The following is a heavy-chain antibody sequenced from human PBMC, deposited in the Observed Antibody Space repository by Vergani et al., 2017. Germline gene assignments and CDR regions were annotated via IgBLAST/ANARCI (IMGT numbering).Heavy chain of an antibody. CDR1: GFTFIIYA. CDR2: LSASDHRT. J-gene: IGHJ3*01. V-gene: IGHV3-23*01. Sequence: EVQLLESGGDLVQPGGSLRLSCAASGFTFIIYAMSWVRQAPGKGLEWVSTLSASDHRTHYADSVQGRFTISRDISKNTLFLHMNSVRAEDTAVYYCAKFGREEVAGTFGAFDFWGQGTMVTVSS. CDR3: AKFGREEVAGTFGAFDF. D-gene: IGHD6-19*01.